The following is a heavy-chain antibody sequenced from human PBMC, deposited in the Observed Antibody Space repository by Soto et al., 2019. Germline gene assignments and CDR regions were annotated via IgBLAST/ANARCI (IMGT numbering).Heavy chain of an antibody. CDR2: ISYDGSNK. CDR1: GFTFSSYG. J-gene: IGHJ4*02. V-gene: IGHV3-30*18. D-gene: IGHD3-22*01. CDR3: AKEWVYDSSGWPFDY. Sequence: QVQLVESGGGVVQPGRSLRLSCAASGFTFSSYGMHWVRQAPGKGLEWVAVISYDGSNKYYADSVKGRFSISRDNSKNTLYLQRSSLRAEDTAVYYCAKEWVYDSSGWPFDYWGQGTLVTASS.